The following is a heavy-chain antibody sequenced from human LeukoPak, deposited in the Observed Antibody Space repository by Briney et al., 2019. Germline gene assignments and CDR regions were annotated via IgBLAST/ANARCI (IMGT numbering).Heavy chain of an antibody. J-gene: IGHJ3*02. CDR1: GGSVSSGSYY. CDR3: ARGTMRLAFDI. V-gene: IGHV4-61*01. CDR2: IYYSGST. D-gene: IGHD1-7*01. Sequence: PSETLSLTCTVSGGSVSSGSYYWSWIRQPPGKGLEWIGYIYYSGSTNYNPSLKSRVTISVDTSKNQFSLKLSSVTAADTAVYYCARGTMRLAFDIWGQGTMVTVSS.